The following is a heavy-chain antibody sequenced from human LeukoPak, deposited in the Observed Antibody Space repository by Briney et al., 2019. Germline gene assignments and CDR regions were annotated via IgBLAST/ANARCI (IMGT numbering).Heavy chain of an antibody. CDR3: TSRPTPFYYYDSSASDAFES. CDR1: GFTFSGSA. CDR2: ITSKANSYAT. V-gene: IGHV3-73*01. Sequence: GGSLRLSCAASGFTFSGSAIHWVRQASGIGLEWLGRITSKANSYATAYAASVNGRFTISRDDSQNTAYLQMNSLKTEDTAVYYCTSRPTPFYYYDSSASDAFESWGQGTIVTVSS. J-gene: IGHJ3*02. D-gene: IGHD3-22*01.